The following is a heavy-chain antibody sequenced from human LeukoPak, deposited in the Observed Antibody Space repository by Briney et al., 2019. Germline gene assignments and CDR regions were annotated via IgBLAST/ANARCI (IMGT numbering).Heavy chain of an antibody. J-gene: IGHJ4*02. CDR1: GFTFSSYD. V-gene: IGHV3-13*01. CDR3: ARARGVKRGTFDY. D-gene: IGHD3-10*01. CDR2: IGTAGDT. Sequence: PGGSLRLSCAASGFTFSSYDMHWVRQVTGKGLDWVSVIGTAGDTYYPGSVNGRFTISRSNDKNSLYLHMNSLRAEDTAIYYCARARGVKRGTFDYWGQGTLVTVSS.